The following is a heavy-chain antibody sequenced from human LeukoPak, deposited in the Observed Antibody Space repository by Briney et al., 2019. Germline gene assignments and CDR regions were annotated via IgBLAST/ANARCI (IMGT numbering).Heavy chain of an antibody. CDR2: INPSGGST. V-gene: IGHV1-46*01. CDR1: GYTFTSFY. J-gene: IGHJ4*02. D-gene: IGHD3-22*01. CDR3: ARDLASSGYYWD. Sequence: GASVKVSCKASGYTFTSFYMHWVRQAPGQGFEWMGIINPSGGSTSYAQKFQGRVTMTRDTSTTTVYMELSSLRSEDMAVYYCARDLASSGYYWDWGQGTLVTVSS.